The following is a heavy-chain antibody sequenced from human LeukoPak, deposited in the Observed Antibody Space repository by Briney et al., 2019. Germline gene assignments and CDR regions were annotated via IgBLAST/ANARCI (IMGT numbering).Heavy chain of an antibody. CDR3: ARRYCSSISCTLDY. CDR2: ISSGTTTL. J-gene: IGHJ4*02. D-gene: IGHD2-2*01. Sequence: GGSLRLSCAASGFTFSNHEMDWVRRAPGKGLEWVSYISSGTTTLYYADSVKGRFTISRDNARTSLYLQRNSLRAEDTAVYYCARRYCSSISCTLDYWGEGTVVTVSS. V-gene: IGHV3-48*03. CDR1: GFTFSNHE.